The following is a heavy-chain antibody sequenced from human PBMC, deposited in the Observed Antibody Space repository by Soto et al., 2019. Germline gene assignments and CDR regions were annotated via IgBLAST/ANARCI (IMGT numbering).Heavy chain of an antibody. V-gene: IGHV3-21*01. D-gene: IGHD2-15*01. CDR1: GFTFSSYS. J-gene: IGHJ3*02. CDR3: ARDRPVVASNAFDI. Sequence: PGGSLRLSCAASGFTFSSYSMNWVRQAPGKGLEWVSSISSSSYIYYADSVKGRFTISRDNAKNSLYLQMNSLRAEDTAVYYCARDRPVVASNAFDIWGQGTMVTVSS. CDR2: ISSSSYI.